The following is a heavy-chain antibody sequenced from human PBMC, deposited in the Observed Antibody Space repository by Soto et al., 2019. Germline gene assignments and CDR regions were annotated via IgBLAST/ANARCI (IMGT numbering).Heavy chain of an antibody. D-gene: IGHD3-22*01. J-gene: IGHJ4*02. CDR1: GYTFTSCY. CDR2: INPSTGGT. CDR3: AVYYYERNGFYDYTDY. Sequence: ASVKVSCQASGYTFTSCYIHWVRQAPGQGLEWVGIINPSTGGTSYAQRLQGRVTVTRDTSTSTVYMQQSSLRREDTTMYYRAVYYYERNGFYDYTDYWGQGTQVTGS. V-gene: IGHV1-46*01.